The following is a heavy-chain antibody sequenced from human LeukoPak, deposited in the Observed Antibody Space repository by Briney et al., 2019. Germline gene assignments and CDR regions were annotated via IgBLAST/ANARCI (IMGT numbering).Heavy chain of an antibody. CDR1: GFTFSDYY. CDR3: AKERDRGVPTLDY. V-gene: IGHV3-11*01. D-gene: IGHD3-10*01. J-gene: IGHJ4*02. CDR2: ISSSGSTI. Sequence: GGSLRLSCAASGFTFSDYYMSWIRQAPGKGLEWVSYISSSGSTIYYADSVKGRFTISRDNAKNSLYLQMNSLRAEDTALYYCAKERDRGVPTLDYWGQGTLVTVSS.